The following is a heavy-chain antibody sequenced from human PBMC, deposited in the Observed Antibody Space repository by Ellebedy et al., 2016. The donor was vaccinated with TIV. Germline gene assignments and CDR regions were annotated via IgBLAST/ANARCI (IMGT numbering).Heavy chain of an antibody. Sequence: PGGSLRLSCTVSGGSVSSGGYFWSWIRQSPGRGLEWIGYIYHTGNTNYSPSLKSRVTISMDTSKNHFSLNLASVTAADTAVYYCARESYDILTGYSSGMDVWGQGTTAVVSS. CDR2: IYHTGNT. CDR1: GGSVSSGGYF. V-gene: IGHV4-61*03. D-gene: IGHD3-9*01. CDR3: ARESYDILTGYSSGMDV. J-gene: IGHJ6*02.